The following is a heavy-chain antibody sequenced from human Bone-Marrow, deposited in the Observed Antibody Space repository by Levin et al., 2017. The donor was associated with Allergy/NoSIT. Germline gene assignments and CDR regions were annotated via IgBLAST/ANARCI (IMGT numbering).Heavy chain of an antibody. CDR3: ARDGVWVGATVDY. D-gene: IGHD1-26*01. Sequence: PGESLKISCAASGFTFSSYWMSWVRQAPGKGLEWLANIKQDGSQKQYVDSVRGRFTISRDNAKNSLYLQMNSLRAEDTAVYYCARDGVWVGATVDYWGQGTLLTVSS. CDR1: GFTFSSYW. J-gene: IGHJ4*02. V-gene: IGHV3-7*01. CDR2: IKQDGSQK.